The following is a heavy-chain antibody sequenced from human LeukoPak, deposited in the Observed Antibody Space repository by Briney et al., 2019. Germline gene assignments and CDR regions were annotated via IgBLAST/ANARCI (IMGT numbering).Heavy chain of an antibody. CDR2: IYPGDSDH. CDR3: ARHLNYYDSSGPFDY. Sequence: GESLKISCKGSGYSFTSYWIGWVRQMPGKGLEWMGIIYPGDSDHRYRPSFQGQVTISADKSVSTAYQQWSSLKASDTAMYYCARHLNYYDSSGPFDYWGQGTLVTVSS. CDR1: GYSFTSYW. V-gene: IGHV5-51*01. J-gene: IGHJ4*02. D-gene: IGHD3-22*01.